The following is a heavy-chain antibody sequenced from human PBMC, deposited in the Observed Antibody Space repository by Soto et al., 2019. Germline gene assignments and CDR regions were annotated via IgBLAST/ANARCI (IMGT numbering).Heavy chain of an antibody. D-gene: IGHD5-12*01. CDR1: GGTFSSYA. V-gene: IGHV1-69*12. J-gene: IGHJ5*02. Sequence: QVQLVQSGAEVRQPASSVKVSCKTSGGTFSSYAISWVRQAPGQGLEWMGGIVPIVGTTTYAQKFQGRVTXXAXEATSTAYMQLSRLRSDDTAVYYCVRVVALPGYPDRWGQGTLVTVSS. CDR2: IVPIVGTT. CDR3: VRVVALPGYPDR.